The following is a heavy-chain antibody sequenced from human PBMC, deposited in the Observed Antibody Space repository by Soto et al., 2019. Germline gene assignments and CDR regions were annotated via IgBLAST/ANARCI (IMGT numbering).Heavy chain of an antibody. D-gene: IGHD5-18*01. J-gene: IGHJ3*02. V-gene: IGHV3-30*18. CDR2: ISYDGSNK. CDR1: GFTFSSYG. CDR3: AKVRYSYGLNAFDI. Sequence: QVQLVESGGGVVQPGRSLRLSCAASGFTFSSYGMHWVRQAPGKGLEWVAVISYDGSNKYYADSVKGRFTISRDNSKNTLYLQMNSLRAEDTAVYYCAKVRYSYGLNAFDIWGQGTMVTVSS.